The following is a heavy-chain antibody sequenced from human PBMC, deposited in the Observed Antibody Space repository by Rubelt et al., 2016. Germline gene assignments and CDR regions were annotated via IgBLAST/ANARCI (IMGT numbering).Heavy chain of an antibody. Sequence: GGSLRLSCAASGLTFSIYAMNWVRQAPGKGLEWVSVVSGSGGITYYADSVKGRCTISRDNSKNTLYLQMNSLRAEDTAVYYCARGSGYYTFDFWGQGTLVTVSS. D-gene: IGHD3-3*01. CDR2: VSGSGGIT. V-gene: IGHV3-23*01. CDR3: ARGSGYYTFDF. CDR1: GLTFSIYA. J-gene: IGHJ4*02.